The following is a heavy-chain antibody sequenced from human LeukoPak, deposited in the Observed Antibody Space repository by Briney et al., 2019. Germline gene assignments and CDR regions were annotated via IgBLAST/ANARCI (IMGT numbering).Heavy chain of an antibody. V-gene: IGHV4-61*02. CDR2: IYTSGGT. D-gene: IGHD2-2*01. Sequence: SSETLSLTXTVSGGSISSGSYYWSWIRQPAGKGLEWIGRIYTSGGTNYNPSLKSRVTISVDTSKNQFSLKLSSVTAADTAVYYCAGGGVVPATYYYYYYMDVWGKGTTVTVSS. CDR1: GGSISSGSYY. CDR3: AGGGVVPATYYYYYYMDV. J-gene: IGHJ6*03.